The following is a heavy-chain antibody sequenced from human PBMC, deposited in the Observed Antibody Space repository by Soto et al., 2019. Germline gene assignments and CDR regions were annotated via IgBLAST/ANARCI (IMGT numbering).Heavy chain of an antibody. Sequence: QVQLVESGGGVVQPGRSLRLPCAASGFTFSGYSMHWVRQAPGKGLEWVAVISYDGSSKFYADSVKGRFTISRDNSKNTLYLQMHRLSSEDTAVYYCARGDLGSRWPDYYYDMGLWGEGTTVTVAS. V-gene: IGHV3-30-3*01. D-gene: IGHD6-13*01. CDR2: ISYDGSSK. J-gene: IGHJ6*04. CDR1: GFTFSGYS. CDR3: ARGDLGSRWPDYYYDMGL.